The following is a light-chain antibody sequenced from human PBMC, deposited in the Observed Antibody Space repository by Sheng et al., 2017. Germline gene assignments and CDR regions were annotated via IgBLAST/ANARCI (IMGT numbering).Light chain of an antibody. CDR3: QQYYTWPRT. CDR1: QSVSNN. V-gene: IGKV3-15*01. Sequence: EIVMTQSPATLSVSPGERATLSCRASQSVSNNLAWYQQKPGQAPRLLIYGASTRATGIPARFSGSGAVTEFTLTIRSLQSEDFALYFCQQYYTWPRTFGQGTKVEIK. J-gene: IGKJ1*01. CDR2: GAS.